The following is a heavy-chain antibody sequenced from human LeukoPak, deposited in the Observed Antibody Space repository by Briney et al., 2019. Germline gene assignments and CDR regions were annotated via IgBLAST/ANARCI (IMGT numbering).Heavy chain of an antibody. D-gene: IGHD2-2*01. CDR2: ISSSSSYI. V-gene: IGHV3-21*01. J-gene: IGHJ4*02. CDR3: ARDRAKYQLLSAGYFDY. Sequence: GGSLRLSCAASGFTFSSYSMNWVRQPPGKGLEWVSSISSSSSYIYYADSVKGRFTISRDNAKNSLYLQMNSLRGEDTAVYHCARDRAKYQLLSAGYFDYWGQGALVTVSS. CDR1: GFTFSSYS.